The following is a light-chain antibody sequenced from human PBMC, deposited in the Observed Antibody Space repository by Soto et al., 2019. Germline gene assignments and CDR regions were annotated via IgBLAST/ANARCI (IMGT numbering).Light chain of an antibody. CDR1: SSDVGGYNY. V-gene: IGLV2-8*01. CDR2: EVS. Sequence: QSALTQPPSASGSPGQSVTISCTGTSSDVGGYNYVSWYQQHPGKAPKLIIYEVSKRPSGVPDRISGSKSGNTASLTVSGLQAEDEADYYCSSYAGSNNYVFGTGTKVTVL. J-gene: IGLJ1*01. CDR3: SSYAGSNNYV.